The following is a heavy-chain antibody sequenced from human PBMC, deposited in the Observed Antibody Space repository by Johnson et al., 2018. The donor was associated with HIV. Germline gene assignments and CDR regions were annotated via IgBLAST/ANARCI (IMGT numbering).Heavy chain of an antibody. Sequence: EVQLVESGGGLVQPGGSLRLSCAASGFTFSSYAMSWVRQAPGKGLEWVSAISGSGGSTFYADSVKGRFTISRDNSGNTLYLQMDSLRVEDTAVYYCASTRLGAFDIWGQGTMVTVSS. CDR2: ISGSGGST. D-gene: IGHD6-6*01. CDR3: ASTRLGAFDI. CDR1: GFTFSSYA. J-gene: IGHJ3*02. V-gene: IGHV3-23*04.